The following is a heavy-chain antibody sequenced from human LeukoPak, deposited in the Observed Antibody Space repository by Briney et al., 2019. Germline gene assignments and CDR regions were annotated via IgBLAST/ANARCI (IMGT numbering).Heavy chain of an antibody. V-gene: IGHV3-53*01. CDR2: IYSGGST. D-gene: IGHD1-26*01. Sequence: GWSLRLSCAASGFTVSSNYMSWVRQAPGKGLEWVSVIYSGGSTYYADSVKGRFTISRDNSKNTLYLQMNSLRAEDTAVYYCARGSGGATYDAFDIWGQGTMVTVSS. CDR1: GFTVSSNY. CDR3: ARGSGGATYDAFDI. J-gene: IGHJ3*02.